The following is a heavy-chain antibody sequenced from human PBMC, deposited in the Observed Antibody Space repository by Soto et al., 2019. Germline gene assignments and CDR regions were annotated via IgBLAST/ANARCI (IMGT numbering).Heavy chain of an antibody. CDR3: ATWHEREHAYDV. Sequence: DVQLVESGGGLIQPGESLRLSCVAFGFTISGKKYVAWVRQAPGKGLEWVSALYDVDGSFYADSVKGRFTTSSDSSKTTVYLQKNYLRPDDAAVYYCATWHEREHAYDVWGQGTTVTVSS. D-gene: IGHD1-1*01. V-gene: IGHV3-53*01. CDR1: GFTISGKKY. CDR2: LYDVDGS. J-gene: IGHJ3*01.